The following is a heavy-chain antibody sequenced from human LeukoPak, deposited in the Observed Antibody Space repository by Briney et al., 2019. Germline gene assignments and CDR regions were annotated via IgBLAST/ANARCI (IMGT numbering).Heavy chain of an antibody. J-gene: IGHJ5*02. D-gene: IGHD6-13*01. CDR2: TYYRSKWYN. Sequence: SQTLSLTCAISGDSVSSNSAAWNWIRQSPSRGLEWLGRTYYRSKWYNDYAVSVKSRITINPDTSKNQFSLQLNSVTPEDTAVYYCAREHPIKLANSSSWSGWFGPWGQGTLVTVSS. V-gene: IGHV6-1*01. CDR3: AREHPIKLANSSSWSGWFGP. CDR1: GDSVSSNSAA.